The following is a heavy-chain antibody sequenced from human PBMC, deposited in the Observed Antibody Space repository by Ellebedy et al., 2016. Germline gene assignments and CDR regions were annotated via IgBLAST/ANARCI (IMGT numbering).Heavy chain of an antibody. D-gene: IGHD2/OR15-2a*01. CDR3: ARRGNGIYYFDY. CDR1: GFTFSRSG. J-gene: IGHJ4*02. V-gene: IGHV3-33*01. CDR2: IWLDGSKE. Sequence: GGSLRLSCAASGFTFSRSGMHWVRQAPGKGLEWVAIIWLDGSKEYYADSVKGRFTISRDNSKNTLYLQMNSLRAEDTAVYYCARRGNGIYYFDYWGQGTLVTVSS.